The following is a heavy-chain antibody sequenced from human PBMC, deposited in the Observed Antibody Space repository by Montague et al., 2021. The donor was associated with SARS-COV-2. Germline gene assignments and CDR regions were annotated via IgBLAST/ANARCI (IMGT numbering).Heavy chain of an antibody. CDR2: TYYRSKWYN. J-gene: IGHJ6*02. V-gene: IGHV6-1*01. Sequence: CAISGDSVATNSAAWNWIRQSPSRELEWLGRTYYRSKWYNDYAVXXKSRITINPDTSKNQFSLQLNSVTPEDTAVYYCASGRMVPYSSSWTTLYYYYGMDVWGQGTTVTVSS. D-gene: IGHD6-13*01. CDR3: ASGRMVPYSSSWTTLYYYYGMDV. CDR1: GDSVATNSAA.